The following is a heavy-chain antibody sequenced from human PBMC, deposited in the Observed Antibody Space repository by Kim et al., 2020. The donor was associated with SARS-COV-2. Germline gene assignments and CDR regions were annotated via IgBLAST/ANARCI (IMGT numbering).Heavy chain of an antibody. CDR3: ARQHPYVGYGGNPGSFDY. V-gene: IGHV5-51*01. Sequence: GESLKISCKGSGYSFTSYWIGWVRQMPGKGLEWMGIIYTGDSDTRYSPSFQGQVTISADKSISTAYLQWSSLKASDTAMYYCARQHPYVGYGGNPGSFDYWGQGTLVTVSS. J-gene: IGHJ4*02. CDR1: GYSFTSYW. CDR2: IYTGDSDT. D-gene: IGHD3-10*01.